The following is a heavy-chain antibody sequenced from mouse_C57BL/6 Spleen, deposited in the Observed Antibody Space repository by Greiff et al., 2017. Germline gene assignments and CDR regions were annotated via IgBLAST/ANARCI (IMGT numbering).Heavy chain of an antibody. CDR2: LYPSDSET. D-gene: IGHD2-4*01. CDR1: GYTFTSYW. Sequence: VQLQQSGAELVRPGSSVKLSCKASGYTFTSYWMDWVKQRPGQGLEWIGNLYPSDSETHYNQKFKDKATLTVDKSSSTAYMQLSSLTSEDSAVYYCARSDYDYGTWFAYWGQGTLVTVSA. V-gene: IGHV1-61*01. CDR3: ARSDYDYGTWFAY. J-gene: IGHJ3*01.